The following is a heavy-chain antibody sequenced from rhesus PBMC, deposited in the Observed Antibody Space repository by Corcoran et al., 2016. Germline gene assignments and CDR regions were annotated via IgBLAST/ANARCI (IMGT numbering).Heavy chain of an antibody. CDR3: ASGLNYGAPNFGLDS. Sequence: QVQLKASGPGLVKPSEPLSLPCTVSGDSIISGYAWSWIRQPPGKGLEWIGYIGGYYNPSLKSRVTISKDTSKNQFSLNLTSVTAADTAVYYCASGLNYGAPNFGLDSWGQGVVVTVSS. D-gene: IGHD1-26*01. CDR2: IGG. J-gene: IGHJ6*01. V-gene: IGHV4-127*01. CDR1: GDSIISGYA.